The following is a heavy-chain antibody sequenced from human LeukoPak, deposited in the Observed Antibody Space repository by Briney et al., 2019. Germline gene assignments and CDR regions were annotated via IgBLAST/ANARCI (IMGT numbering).Heavy chain of an antibody. CDR2: TYYRSKWYN. D-gene: IGHD3-22*01. Sequence: SQTLSLTCAISGDSVSSNSAAWNWIRQSPSRGLEWLGRTYYRSKWYNDYAVSVKSRITINPDTSKNQFSLKLSSVTAADTAVYYCARDLITGSSGYYYEPPVDAFDIWGQGTMVTVSS. V-gene: IGHV6-1*01. J-gene: IGHJ3*02. CDR3: ARDLITGSSGYYYEPPVDAFDI. CDR1: GDSVSSNSAA.